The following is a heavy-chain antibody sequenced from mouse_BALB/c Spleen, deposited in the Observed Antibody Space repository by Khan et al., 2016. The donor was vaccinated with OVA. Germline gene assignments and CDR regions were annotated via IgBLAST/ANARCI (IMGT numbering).Heavy chain of an antibody. J-gene: IGHJ2*01. CDR1: GFSITSDYA. D-gene: IGHD1-1*01. CDR3: ARIYGGDFDY. CDR2: VSYSGNT. V-gene: IGHV3-2*02. Sequence: DVKLQESGPGLVKPSQSLSLTCTVTGFSITSDYAWNWIRQFPGNRLEWMGFVSYSGNTNYNPSLSSRFSITRDTSQNQFFLQLKSVTSEDTSTYYRARIYGGDFDYWGQGTTLTVSS.